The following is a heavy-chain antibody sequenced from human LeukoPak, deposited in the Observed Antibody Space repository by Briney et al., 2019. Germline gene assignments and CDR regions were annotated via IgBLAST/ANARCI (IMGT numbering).Heavy chain of an antibody. CDR1: GFTFRNYA. D-gene: IGHD3-22*01. CDR3: AKEIGPLDY. J-gene: IGHJ4*02. CDR2: IDPSGTYT. Sequence: PGGSLRLSCAASGFTFRNYAMSWVRQAPGKGLEWVSGIDPSGTYTYYADSVKGRFTISRDNSKNTLYLQMNSLTAEDTALYYCAKEIGPLDYWGQGTLVTVSS. V-gene: IGHV3-23*01.